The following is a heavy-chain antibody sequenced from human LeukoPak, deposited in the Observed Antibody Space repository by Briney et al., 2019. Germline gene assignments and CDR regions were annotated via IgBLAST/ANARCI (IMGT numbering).Heavy chain of an antibody. V-gene: IGHV1-69*05. CDR3: ARAYPRPPYYYYMDV. CDR1: GGTFSSYA. CDR2: IIPIFGTA. D-gene: IGHD6-6*01. Sequence: GSSVKVSCKASGGTFSSYAISWVRQAPGQGLEWMGRIIPIFGTANYAQKFQGRVTITTDESTSTAYMELSSLRSEDTAVYYCARAYPRPPYYYYMDVWGKGTTVTVSS. J-gene: IGHJ6*03.